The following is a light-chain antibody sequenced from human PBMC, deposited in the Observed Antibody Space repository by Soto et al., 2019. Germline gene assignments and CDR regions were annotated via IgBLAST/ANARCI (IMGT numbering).Light chain of an antibody. CDR1: SSDVGAYNY. J-gene: IGLJ1*01. CDR3: CSYASSDAYV. Sequence: QSVLTQPPSASESPGQSVTIYCTGTSSDVGAYNYVSWYQQHPGKAPKLMIYDVTKRPSGVPDRFSASKSGNTASLTISGLQAEDEADFYCCSYASSDAYVFGTGTKLTVL. CDR2: DVT. V-gene: IGLV2-11*01.